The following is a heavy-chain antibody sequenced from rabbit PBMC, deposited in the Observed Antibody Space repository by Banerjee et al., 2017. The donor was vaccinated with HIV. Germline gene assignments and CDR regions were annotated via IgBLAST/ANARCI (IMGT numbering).Heavy chain of an antibody. CDR3: ARANAGGNVFGSFNL. CDR2: INAGSSGRT. D-gene: IGHD4-2*01. Sequence: QSLEESGGDLVQPEGSLTLTCTASGFSLSRRDYMCWVRQAPGKGLEWIACINAGSSGRTYYASWAKGRFTISKTSSTTVTLQMTSLTAADTATYFCARANAGGNVFGSFNLWGPGTLVTV. V-gene: IGHV1S40*01. CDR1: GFSLSRRDY. J-gene: IGHJ4*01.